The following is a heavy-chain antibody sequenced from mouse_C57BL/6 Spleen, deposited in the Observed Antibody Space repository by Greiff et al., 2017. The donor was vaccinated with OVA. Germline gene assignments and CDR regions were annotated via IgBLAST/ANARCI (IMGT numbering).Heavy chain of an antibody. D-gene: IGHD4-1*01. V-gene: IGHV1-50*01. CDR2: FDPSDSYT. CDR1: GYTFTSYW. J-gene: IGHJ2*01. Sequence: QVQLQQPGAELVKPGASVKLSCKASGYTFTSYWMQWVKQRPGQGLEWIGEFDPSDSYTNYNQKFKGKATLTVDTSSSTAYMQLSSLTSEDSAVYYCARWEVDYVDYWGKGTTLTVSS. CDR3: ARWEVDYVDY.